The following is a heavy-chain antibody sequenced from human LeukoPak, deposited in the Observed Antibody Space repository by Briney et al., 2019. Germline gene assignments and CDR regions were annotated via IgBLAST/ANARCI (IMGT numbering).Heavy chain of an antibody. J-gene: IGHJ4*02. V-gene: IGHV3-20*04. Sequence: GGSLRLSCAASGFTFDDYGMSWVRQAPGKGLEWVSGINWNGGSTGYADSVKGRFTISRDNAKNSLYLQMSSLRTEDTALYYCAKGDWGFPFDYWGQGTLVTVSS. D-gene: IGHD7-27*01. CDR2: INWNGGST. CDR3: AKGDWGFPFDY. CDR1: GFTFDDYG.